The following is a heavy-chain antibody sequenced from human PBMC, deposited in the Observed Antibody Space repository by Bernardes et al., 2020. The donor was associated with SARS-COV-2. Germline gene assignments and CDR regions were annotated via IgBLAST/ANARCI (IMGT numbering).Heavy chain of an antibody. V-gene: IGHV3-74*01. CDR2: INPDGSST. CDR1: GFTFNRYW. J-gene: IGHJ6*04. D-gene: IGHD1-1*01. Sequence: GSLRLSCAASGFTFNRYWMHWVRQTPGKGLVWVSRINPDGSSTDYADSVRGRFTISRDNAKDTVYLQMNSLRAEDTALYYCGTGGNGANAPGMDVWGKGTTVTVSS. CDR3: GTGGNGANAPGMDV.